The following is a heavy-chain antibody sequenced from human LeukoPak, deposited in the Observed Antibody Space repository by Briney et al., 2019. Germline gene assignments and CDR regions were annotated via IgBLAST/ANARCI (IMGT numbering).Heavy chain of an antibody. D-gene: IGHD5-12*01. J-gene: IGHJ4*02. CDR2: INRSGST. CDR3: SRGVRGYSAYDSGAMNFDS. V-gene: IGHV4-34*01. Sequence: SETLSLTCVASGGSFTAYSWSWIRQSPGKGLEWLGDINRSGSTNYSPSLKSRVTISIDRSKSQFSLNLTSVTAADTAVYYCSRGVRGYSAYDSGAMNFDSWGQGSLVTVSS. CDR1: GGSFTAYS.